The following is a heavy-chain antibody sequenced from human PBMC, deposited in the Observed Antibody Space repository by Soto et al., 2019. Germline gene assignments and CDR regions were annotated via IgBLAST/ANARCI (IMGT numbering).Heavy chain of an antibody. J-gene: IGHJ4*02. CDR3: AKPTRGFGESALNPKLVSDY. V-gene: IGHV3-23*01. D-gene: IGHD3-10*01. CDR1: GFTFSSYA. Sequence: PGGSLRLSCAASGFTFSSYAMSWVRQAPGKGLEWVSAISGSGGSTYYADSVKGRFTISRDNSKNTLYLQMNSLRAEDTAVYYCAKPTRGFGESALNPKLVSDYWGQGTLVTVSS. CDR2: ISGSGGST.